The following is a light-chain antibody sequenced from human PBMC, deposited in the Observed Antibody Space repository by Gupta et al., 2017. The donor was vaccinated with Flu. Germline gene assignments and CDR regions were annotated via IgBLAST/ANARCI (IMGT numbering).Light chain of an antibody. J-gene: IGLJ3*02. CDR2: DDS. Sequence: SYVLTQSPSVSVAPGQTANITCAGNNIETKSEHWYQQKPGQAPVLVVYDDSDRPSRIPGRSSGSNSGNTATLTISSVEAGDEADYYCQVWDSRSDHGVFGGGTKLTVL. CDR1: NIETKS. V-gene: IGLV3-21*02. CDR3: QVWDSRSDHGV.